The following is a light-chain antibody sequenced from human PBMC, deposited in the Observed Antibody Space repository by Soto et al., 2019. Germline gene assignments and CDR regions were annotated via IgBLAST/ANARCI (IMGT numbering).Light chain of an antibody. CDR2: DAS. CDR3: QQYGRT. Sequence: DIQMTQSPSTLSASVGDRVTITCRASQSISSWLAWYQQKPGKAPKLLIYDASSLESGVPSRFSGSGSGTEFTLTISSLQPDDFATYYCQQYGRTFGQGPKVEIK. V-gene: IGKV1-5*01. J-gene: IGKJ1*01. CDR1: QSISSW.